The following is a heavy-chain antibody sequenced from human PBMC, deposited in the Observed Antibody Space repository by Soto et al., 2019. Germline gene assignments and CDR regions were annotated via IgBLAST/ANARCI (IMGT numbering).Heavy chain of an antibody. J-gene: IGHJ5*02. CDR2: IRSNTDGGTA. V-gene: IGHV3-15*07. Sequence: GGSLRLSCTASGFNFNNAWMNWVRQAPGKGLEWVGRIRSNTDGGTADYAAPVKGRFTISRDDSKNTLYLQMDSLETGDTAVYYCLYWFDPWGQGTLVTVSS. CDR1: GFNFNNAW. CDR3: LYWFDP.